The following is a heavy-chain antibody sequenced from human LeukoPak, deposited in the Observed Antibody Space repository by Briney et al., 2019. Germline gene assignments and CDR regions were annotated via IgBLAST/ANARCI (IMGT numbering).Heavy chain of an antibody. Sequence: SQTLSLTCDISGDSVSSNRAAWNWIRQSPSRGLEWLGRTYYRSKWYNDYAVSVKSRITFNPDTSRNHFSLQLNSVTPEDTAVYYWARDGHAPQSPYYFPYGGQGPLVPVSS. CDR3: ARDGHAPQSPYYFPY. CDR2: TYYRSKWYN. J-gene: IGHJ4*02. CDR1: GDSVSSNRAA. V-gene: IGHV6-1*01.